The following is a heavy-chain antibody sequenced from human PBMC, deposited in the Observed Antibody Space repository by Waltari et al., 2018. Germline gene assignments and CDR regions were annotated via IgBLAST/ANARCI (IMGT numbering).Heavy chain of an antibody. CDR2: IYSGGST. CDR1: GFTVSSNY. J-gene: IGHJ4*02. Sequence: EVQLVESGGGLVQPGGSLRLSCAASGFTVSSNYMSWVRQAPGKGLEWVSVIYSGGSTYYADSVKGRFTISRDNSKNTLYRQMNSLRAEDTAVYYCARGIDYYDSSGYGFWGQGTLVTVSS. V-gene: IGHV3-66*02. CDR3: ARGIDYYDSSGYGF. D-gene: IGHD3-22*01.